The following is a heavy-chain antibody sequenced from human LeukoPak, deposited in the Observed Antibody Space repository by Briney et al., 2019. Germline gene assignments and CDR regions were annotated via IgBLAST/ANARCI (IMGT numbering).Heavy chain of an antibody. D-gene: IGHD4-17*01. CDR3: AKSGGVYGDYYY. CDR2: ISGSGPISGTGGST. J-gene: IGHJ4*02. CDR1: GFPFSTYA. Sequence: PGGSLRLSCSASGFPFSTYAMGWVRQAPGKGLQWVSAISGSGPISGTGGSTSYADSVKGRFTISRDDSKSTLSLQMNSLRAEDTAIYYCAKSGGVYGDYYYWGQGTLVTVSS. V-gene: IGHV3-23*01.